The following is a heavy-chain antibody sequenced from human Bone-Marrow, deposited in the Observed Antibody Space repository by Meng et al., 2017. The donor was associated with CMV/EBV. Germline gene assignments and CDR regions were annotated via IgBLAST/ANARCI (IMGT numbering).Heavy chain of an antibody. V-gene: IGHV3-30*04. CDR2: ISSDGGLK. J-gene: IGHJ4*02. CDR1: GFTFTSYA. CDR3: ARDSWDLPELFDY. D-gene: IGHD1-26*01. Sequence: GESLKISCAASGFTFTSYAMQWVRQAPGKGLEWVAVISSDGGLKYYADSVKGRFTVSRDNSKNTLYLQMNTLTTEDTAVYYCARDSWDLPELFDYWGQGTLVTFYS.